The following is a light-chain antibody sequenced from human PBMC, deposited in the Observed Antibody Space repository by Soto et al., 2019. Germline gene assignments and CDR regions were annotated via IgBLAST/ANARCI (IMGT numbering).Light chain of an antibody. CDR3: AAWDVSLSTYV. V-gene: IGLV1-44*01. J-gene: IGLJ1*01. CDR1: SSNIGSNT. Sequence: QPVLTQPLSASGTPGQRVTISCSGSSSNIGSNTVNWYQQLPGTAPKPVIYRNNQRRSGVPDRFSGSKSGTSASLVISGLQSEDVADYYCAAWDVSLSTYVFGAGTKVNVL. CDR2: RNN.